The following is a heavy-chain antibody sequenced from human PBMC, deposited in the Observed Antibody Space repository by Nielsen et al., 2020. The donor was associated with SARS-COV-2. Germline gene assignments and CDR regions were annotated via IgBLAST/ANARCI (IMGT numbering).Heavy chain of an antibody. J-gene: IGHJ4*02. CDR3: ARGDSSSSGLDY. Sequence: GGSLRLSCAASGFTVSSNYMSWVRQAPGKGLEWVSVIYSGGSTYYADSVKGRFTISRDNSKNTLYLQMNSLRAEDTAVYYCARGDSSSSGLDYWGQGTLVTVSS. CDR1: GFTVSSNY. D-gene: IGHD6-6*01. V-gene: IGHV3-53*01. CDR2: IYSGGST.